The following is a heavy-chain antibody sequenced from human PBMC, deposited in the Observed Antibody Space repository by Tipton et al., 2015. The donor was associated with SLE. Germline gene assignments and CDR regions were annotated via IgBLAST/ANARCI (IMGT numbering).Heavy chain of an antibody. CDR1: GGSISSYY. Sequence: GLVKPSETLSPTCTVSGGSISSYYWSWIRQPPGKGLEWIGYIYYSGSTNYNPSLKSRVTISVDTSKNQFSLKLSSVTAADTAVYYCARHSAPGGSYSDYWGQGTLVTVSS. CDR2: IYYSGST. V-gene: IGHV4-59*08. D-gene: IGHD3-16*01. J-gene: IGHJ4*02. CDR3: ARHSAPGGSYSDY.